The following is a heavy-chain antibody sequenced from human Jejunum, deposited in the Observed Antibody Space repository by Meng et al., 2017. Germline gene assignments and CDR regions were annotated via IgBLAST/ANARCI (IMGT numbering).Heavy chain of an antibody. CDR2: IYTSGST. Sequence: QVQLQESGPGLVKPSETLSLPCTVSGDSISGYYWSWIRQPAGKGLEWIGRIYTSGSTNYNPSLKSRVTMSVDTSKNQFSLKLNSVTAADTAVYYCARGHPRMSGSYGWFDPWGQGTLVTVSS. CDR1: GDSISGYY. CDR3: ARGHPRMSGSYGWFDP. V-gene: IGHV4-4*07. J-gene: IGHJ5*02. D-gene: IGHD1-26*01.